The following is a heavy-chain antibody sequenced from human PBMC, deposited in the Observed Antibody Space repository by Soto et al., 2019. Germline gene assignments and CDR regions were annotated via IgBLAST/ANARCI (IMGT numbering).Heavy chain of an antibody. CDR3: ARAVAVAAHFDY. Sequence: QVQLVQSGAEEKKPGASVKVSCKASGYTFTGYAIRWVRQAPGQGLEWMGWINAGNGNTKYSQKFQGRVSITSDTSASTAYMELSSLRSQDTAVYYCARAVAVAAHFDYWGQGTLVTVSS. J-gene: IGHJ4*02. D-gene: IGHD6-19*01. CDR2: INAGNGNT. V-gene: IGHV1-3*05. CDR1: GYTFTGYA.